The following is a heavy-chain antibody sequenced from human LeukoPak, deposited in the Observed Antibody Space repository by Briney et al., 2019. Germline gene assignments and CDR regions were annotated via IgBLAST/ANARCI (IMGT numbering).Heavy chain of an antibody. CDR2: ISSSSSHT. V-gene: IGHV3-11*05. CDR3: ARDKNY. Sequence: GGSLRLSCAASGFTFSDYYMNWIRQAPGKGLEWVSYISSSSSHTKYADSVKGRFTISRDNARNSLFLQMNSLRAEDTAVYYCARDKNYWGQGTLVTVSS. CDR1: GFTFSDYY. J-gene: IGHJ4*02.